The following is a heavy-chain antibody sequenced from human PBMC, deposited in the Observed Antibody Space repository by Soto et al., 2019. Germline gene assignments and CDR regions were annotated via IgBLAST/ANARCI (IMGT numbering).Heavy chain of an antibody. CDR3: ARDGSTKLLGPFEF. CDR2: ISNSGSYT. D-gene: IGHD7-27*01. J-gene: IGHJ4*02. Sequence: GGSLRLSCAASGFTFSDYYISWVRQAPGKGLEWVSYISNSGSYTAYADSVKGRFTISRDNAKKSVYLQMNSLRVDDTAVYYCARDGSTKLLGPFEFWGQGSMVTV. CDR1: GFTFSDYY. V-gene: IGHV3-11*06.